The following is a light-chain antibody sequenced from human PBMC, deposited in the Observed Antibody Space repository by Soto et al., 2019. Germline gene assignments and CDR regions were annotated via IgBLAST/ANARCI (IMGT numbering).Light chain of an antibody. CDR2: EVT. Sequence: QSALTQPASVSGSLGQSITISCTGTSSDVGGYNYVYWDQQHPGKAPKLMLDEVTIRPSGVSHRFSGSKYGNTASLTVSWLQAEDEADYYCSDYTSINTLVVCGVGTKVTVL. CDR3: SDYTSINTLVV. V-gene: IGLV2-14*01. CDR1: SSDVGGYNY. J-gene: IGLJ2*01.